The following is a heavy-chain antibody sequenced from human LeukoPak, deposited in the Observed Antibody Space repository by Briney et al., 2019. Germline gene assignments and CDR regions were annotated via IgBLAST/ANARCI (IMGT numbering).Heavy chain of an antibody. J-gene: IGHJ5*02. CDR3: AKDNPAYCGGDCYSAYNWFDP. CDR2: ISWNSGSI. Sequence: GRSLRLSCAASGFTFDDYAMHWVRHAPGKGLEWVSGISWNSGSIGYADSVKGRFTISRDNAKNSLYLQMNSLRAEDTALYYCAKDNPAYCGGDCYSAYNWFDPWGQGTLVTVSS. V-gene: IGHV3-9*01. CDR1: GFTFDDYA. D-gene: IGHD2-21*02.